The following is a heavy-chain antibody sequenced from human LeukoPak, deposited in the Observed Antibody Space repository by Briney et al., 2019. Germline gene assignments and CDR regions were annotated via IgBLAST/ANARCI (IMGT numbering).Heavy chain of an antibody. CDR2: INHSGST. CDR1: GGSFSGYY. CDR3: ARQNGPFDY. Sequence: SETLSLTCAVYGGSFSGYYWSWIRPAPGKGLEWIGEINHSGSTNYNPSLKSRVTISVDTSKNQFSLKLSSVTAAATAVYSCARQNGPFDYWGQGTLVTVSS. J-gene: IGHJ4*02. D-gene: IGHD1-1*01. V-gene: IGHV4-34*01.